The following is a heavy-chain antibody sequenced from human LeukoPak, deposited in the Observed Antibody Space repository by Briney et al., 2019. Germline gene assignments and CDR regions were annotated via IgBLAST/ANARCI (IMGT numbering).Heavy chain of an antibody. CDR1: GFTFRSCA. CDR2: ISYDGTNK. D-gene: IGHD5-12*01. CDR3: ARIGGYFQFDY. V-gene: IGHV3-30-3*01. J-gene: IGHJ4*02. Sequence: TGGSLRLSCAASGFTFRSCAMHWVRQAPGKGLQWVAVISYDGTNKYYADSVKGRFTISRDNSKNTLYLQMNSLRAEDTAVYYCARIGGYFQFDYWGQGTLVTVSS.